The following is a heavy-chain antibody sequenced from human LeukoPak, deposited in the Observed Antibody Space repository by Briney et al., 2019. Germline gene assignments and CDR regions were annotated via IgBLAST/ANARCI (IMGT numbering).Heavy chain of an antibody. D-gene: IGHD3-3*01. CDR1: GFTFSSYA. V-gene: IGHV3-23*01. J-gene: IGHJ4*02. CDR3: AKMEHFGVAFNYFDY. Sequence: PGGSLRLSCAASGFTFSSYAMSWVRQATGKGLEWVSAISGSGGSTYYADSVKGRFTISRDNSKNTLYLQMNSLRAEDTAVYYCAKMEHFGVAFNYFDYWGQGTLVTVSS. CDR2: ISGSGGST.